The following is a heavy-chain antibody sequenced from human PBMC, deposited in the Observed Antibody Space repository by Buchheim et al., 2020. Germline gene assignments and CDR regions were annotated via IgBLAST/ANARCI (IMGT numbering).Heavy chain of an antibody. V-gene: IGHV3-7*01. J-gene: IGHJ4*02. CDR3: ACWVSTFNY. CDR1: GLTFSSCW. Sequence: EVQLVESGGGLVKPGGSLRLSCAASGLTFSSCWMNWVRQTPGKGLEWVANINPDGSQKSYVDSVKGRFTISRDNAKSALYLQMYSLRAEDTAVYYCACWVSTFNYWGQGTLVTVSS. D-gene: IGHD3-10*02. CDR2: INPDGSQK.